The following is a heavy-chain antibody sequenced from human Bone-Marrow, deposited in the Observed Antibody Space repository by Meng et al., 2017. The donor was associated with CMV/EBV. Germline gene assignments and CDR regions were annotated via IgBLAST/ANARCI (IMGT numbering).Heavy chain of an antibody. Sequence: GESLKISCATSGFPFGDYAMSWVRQAPGKGLEWVSGLNWNGYSTGYADSVKRRFTIYRDNAKNSLYLRMNSLRVEDTAVYYCANDPPFNSWPNYWGQATLVTVSS. J-gene: IGHJ4*02. V-gene: IGHV3-20*04. D-gene: IGHD1-1*01. CDR3: ANDPPFNSWPNY. CDR2: LNWNGYST. CDR1: GFPFGDYA.